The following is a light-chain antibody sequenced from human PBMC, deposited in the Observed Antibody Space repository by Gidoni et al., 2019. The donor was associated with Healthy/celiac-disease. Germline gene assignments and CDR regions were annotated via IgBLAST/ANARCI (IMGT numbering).Light chain of an antibody. J-gene: IGLJ2*01. CDR3: AAWDGSLSGVV. Sequence: QSVLTQPPSASGTPGQRVTIPCSGSSSNIGSHYVYWYQQLPGTAPKLLIYKNNQRPSGVPDRFSGSKSGTSASLAISGLRYEDEADYYCAAWDGSLSGVVFGGGTKLTVL. CDR2: KNN. CDR1: SSNIGSHY. V-gene: IGLV1-47*01.